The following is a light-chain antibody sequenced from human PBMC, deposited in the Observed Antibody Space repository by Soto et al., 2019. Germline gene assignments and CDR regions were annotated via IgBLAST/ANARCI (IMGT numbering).Light chain of an antibody. J-gene: IGKJ4*01. CDR3: QQYGRSPLT. CDR2: DAS. Sequence: EIVLTQSPDTLSLSPGERATLSCRASQSVKNNYLAWYQQKPGQAPRSLIYDASSRATGIPDRFSGSGSGTDFTLTISRLEPEDFAVYYCQQYGRSPLTFGGGTKVDIK. CDR1: QSVKNNY. V-gene: IGKV3-20*01.